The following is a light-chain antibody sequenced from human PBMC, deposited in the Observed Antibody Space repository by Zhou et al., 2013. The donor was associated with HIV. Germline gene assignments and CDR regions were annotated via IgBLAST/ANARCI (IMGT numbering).Light chain of an antibody. CDR3: QKYHSAPFT. Sequence: IQLTQSPSSLSASVGDRVTIPCRASQGISNRLAWYQQRPGEVPNLLIYDASTLQSGVPSRFSGSVSGTDFTLTISSLQPEDVATYYCQKYHSAPFTFGPGTKVDIK. J-gene: IGKJ3*01. CDR2: DAS. V-gene: IGKV1-27*01. CDR1: QGISNR.